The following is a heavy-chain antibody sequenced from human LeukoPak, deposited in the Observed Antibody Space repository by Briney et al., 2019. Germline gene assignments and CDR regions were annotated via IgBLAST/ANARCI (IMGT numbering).Heavy chain of an antibody. CDR1: GYTFTSYG. CDR3: ARDPPYYYDSSGYYPPFDY. Sequence: ASVKVSCKASGYTFTSYGISWVRQAPGQGLEWMGWISAYNGNTNYAQKLQGRVTMTTDTSTSTAYMELRSLRSDDTAVYYCARDPPYYYDSSGYYPPFDYWGQGTLVTVSS. J-gene: IGHJ4*02. D-gene: IGHD3-22*01. V-gene: IGHV1-18*01. CDR2: ISAYNGNT.